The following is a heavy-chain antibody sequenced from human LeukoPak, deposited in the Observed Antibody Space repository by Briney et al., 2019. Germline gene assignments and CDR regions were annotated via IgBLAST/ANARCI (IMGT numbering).Heavy chain of an antibody. CDR1: GFTFSSYA. Sequence: GGSLRLSCAAFGFTFSSYAMSWVRQAPGKGLAWVSTISGGSGSTYCADSVKGRFTISRDNSKNTLYLQMNSLRAEDTAVYYCAKAPYYDFWSGLYYFDYWGQGTLVTVSS. CDR3: AKAPYYDFWSGLYYFDY. CDR2: ISGGSGST. D-gene: IGHD3-3*01. J-gene: IGHJ4*02. V-gene: IGHV3-23*01.